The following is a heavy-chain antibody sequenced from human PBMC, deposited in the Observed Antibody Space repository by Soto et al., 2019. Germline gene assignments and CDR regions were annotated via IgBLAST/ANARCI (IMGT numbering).Heavy chain of an antibody. CDR3: AHRRPSNGLRYFDWLPHGWFDP. CDR1: GFSLSTSGVG. J-gene: IGHJ5*02. D-gene: IGHD3-9*01. CDR2: IYWDDDK. V-gene: IGHV2-5*02. Sequence: SGPTLVKPTQTLTLTCTFSGFSLSTSGVGVGWIRQPPGKALEWLALIYWDDDKRYSPSLKSRLTITKDTSKNQVVLTMTNMDPVDTATYYCAHRRPSNGLRYFDWLPHGWFDPWGQGTLVTVSS.